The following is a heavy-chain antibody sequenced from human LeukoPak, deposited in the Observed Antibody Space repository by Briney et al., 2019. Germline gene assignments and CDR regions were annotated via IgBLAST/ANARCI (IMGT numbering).Heavy chain of an antibody. V-gene: IGHV3-74*01. J-gene: IGHJ4*02. CDR2: ISSDGSYT. D-gene: IGHD5-24*01. CDR3: ARETEMANLDY. CDR1: GFTFSSYW. Sequence: GGSLRLSCAAFGFTFSSYWMHWVRQAPGKGPVWVSRISSDGSYTSYADSVKGRFTVSRDNAENTLYLQMNSLRAEDTAVYYCARETEMANLDYWGQGTLVTVSS.